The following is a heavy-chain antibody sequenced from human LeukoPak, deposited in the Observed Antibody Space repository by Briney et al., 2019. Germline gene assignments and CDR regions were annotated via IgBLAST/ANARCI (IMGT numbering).Heavy chain of an antibody. CDR3: ARELDWLDAFDI. D-gene: IGHD3-9*01. CDR1: GGSISSYY. J-gene: IGHJ3*02. Sequence: PSETLSLTCTVSGGSISSYYWSWIRQPPGKGLELIGYIYYSGSTNYNPSLKSRVTISVDTSKNQFSLKLSSVTAADTAVYYCARELDWLDAFDIWGQGTMVTVSS. CDR2: IYYSGST. V-gene: IGHV4-59*01.